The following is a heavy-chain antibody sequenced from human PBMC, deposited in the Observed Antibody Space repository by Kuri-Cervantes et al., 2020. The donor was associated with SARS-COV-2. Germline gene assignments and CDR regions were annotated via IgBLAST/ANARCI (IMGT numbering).Heavy chain of an antibody. J-gene: IGHJ4*02. Sequence: GSLRLSCAVSGFSISRGYYWGWIRQPPGKGLEWIGYIYYSGSTNYNPSLKSRVTISVDTPKNQFSLKLSSVTAADTAVYYCARQYCGGDCYSGLYYFDYWGQGTLVTVSS. CDR3: ARQYCGGDCYSGLYYFDY. D-gene: IGHD2-21*02. CDR2: IYYSGST. V-gene: IGHV4-59*08. CDR1: GFSISRGYY.